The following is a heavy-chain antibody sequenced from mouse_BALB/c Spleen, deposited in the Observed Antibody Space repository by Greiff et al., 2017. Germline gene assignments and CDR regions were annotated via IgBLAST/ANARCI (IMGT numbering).Heavy chain of an antibody. D-gene: IGHD1-2*01. CDR2: ISSGSSTI. V-gene: IGHV5-17*02. J-gene: IGHJ4*01. CDR1: GFTFSSFG. CDR3: ARGGITTATDAMDY. Sequence: SGGGLVQPGGSRKLSCAASGFTFSSFGMHWVRQAPEKGLEWVAYISSGSSTIYYADTVKGRFTISRDNPKNTLFLQMTSLRSEDTAMYYCARGGITTATDAMDYWGQGTSVTVSS.